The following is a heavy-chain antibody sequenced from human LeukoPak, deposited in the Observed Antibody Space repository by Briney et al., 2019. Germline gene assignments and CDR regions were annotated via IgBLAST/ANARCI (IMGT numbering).Heavy chain of an antibody. V-gene: IGHV3-74*03. CDR1: GVIFTDYW. J-gene: IGHJ4*02. Sequence: PGGSLRLSCAASGVIFTDYWMHWVRQAPGKELVWVARIRGDGRATTYADSVKGRFTISRDNAMNTVFLQMKSLRADDTGTYYCARFYFPEEHDRAWYEAHWGQGVLVTVS. D-gene: IGHD6-19*01. CDR2: IRGDGRAT. CDR3: ARFYFPEEHDRAWYEAH.